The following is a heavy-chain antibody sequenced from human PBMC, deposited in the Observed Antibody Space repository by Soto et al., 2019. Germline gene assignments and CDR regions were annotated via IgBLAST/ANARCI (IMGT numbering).Heavy chain of an antibody. CDR1: GGSISSGDYY. CDR3: ARAQGDGYVWGSYRYTNYYYYGMDV. Sequence: PSETLSLTCTVSGGSISSGDYYWSWIRQPPGKGLEWIGYIYYSGSTYYNPSLKSRVTISVDTAKNQFSLKLSSVTAADTALDYFARAQGDGYVWGSYRYTNYYYYGMDVWGQGTTVS. D-gene: IGHD3-16*02. V-gene: IGHV4-30-4*01. J-gene: IGHJ6*02. CDR2: IYYSGST.